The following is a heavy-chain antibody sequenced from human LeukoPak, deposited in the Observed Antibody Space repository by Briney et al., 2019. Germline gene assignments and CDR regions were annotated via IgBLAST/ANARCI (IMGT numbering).Heavy chain of an antibody. Sequence: SQTLSLTCTVSGGSISSGGYYWSWIRQLPGKGLEWIGEINHSGSTNYNPSLKSRVTISVDTSKNQFSLKLSSVTAADTAVYYCASLTIFGAIYKDCWGQGTLVTVSS. V-gene: IGHV4-31*03. CDR1: GGSISSGGYY. J-gene: IGHJ4*02. CDR2: INHSGST. D-gene: IGHD3-3*01. CDR3: ASLTIFGAIYKDC.